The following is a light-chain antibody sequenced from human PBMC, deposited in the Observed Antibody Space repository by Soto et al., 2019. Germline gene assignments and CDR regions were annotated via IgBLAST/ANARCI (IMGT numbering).Light chain of an antibody. Sequence: EIVMTQSPATLSVSPGERATLSCRASQSVSSNLAWYQQKPGQAPRLLIYGASTRATGIPARFSGSGSGTEFTLIISSLQPEDFAVYYCQQYNKWPQLTFGGGTKVDIK. CDR2: GAS. J-gene: IGKJ4*01. CDR1: QSVSSN. V-gene: IGKV3-15*01. CDR3: QQYNKWPQLT.